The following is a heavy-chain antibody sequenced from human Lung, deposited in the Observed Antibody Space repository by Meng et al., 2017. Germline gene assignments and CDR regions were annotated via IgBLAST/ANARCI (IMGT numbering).Heavy chain of an antibody. J-gene: IGHJ4*02. CDR1: AGSISRVY. CDR2: INHGGST. Sequence: QVQLQHWGPELSRPSRNRSLLCACYAGSISRVYWSLIRQSPAKGLEWIGKINHGGSTNYNPSLESRVTISVDTPKNQFSLRLTSMTVADTAVYYCARERHSTIIRGVIDFWGQGALVTVSS. V-gene: IGHV4-34*01. D-gene: IGHD3-10*01. CDR3: ARERHSTIIRGVIDF.